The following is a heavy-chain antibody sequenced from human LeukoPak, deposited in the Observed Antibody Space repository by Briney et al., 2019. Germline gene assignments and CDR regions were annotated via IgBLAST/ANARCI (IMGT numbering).Heavy chain of an antibody. V-gene: IGHV3-9*01. CDR3: AKTRPVDTAMVGGAFDY. CDR1: GFTFDDYA. J-gene: IGHJ4*02. CDR2: ISWNSGSI. Sequence: GRSLRLSCAASGFTFDDYAMHWVRQAPGKGLEWVSGISWNSGSIGYADSVKGRLTISRDNAKNSLYLQMNSLRAEDTALYYCAKTRPVDTAMVGGAFDYWGQGTLVTVSS. D-gene: IGHD5-18*01.